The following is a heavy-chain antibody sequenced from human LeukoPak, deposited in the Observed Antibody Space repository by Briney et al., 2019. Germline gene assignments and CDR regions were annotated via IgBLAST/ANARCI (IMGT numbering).Heavy chain of an antibody. CDR1: GFSFSTYW. J-gene: IGHJ4*02. D-gene: IGHD6-13*01. Sequence: GGSLRLSCAASGFSFSTYWMTWVRQAPGKGLEWVANIKQDGSENYYVDSARGRFTISRDNAKNSLYLQMNSLTAEDTAVYYCSTDLGSSRPNFWGQGILVTVSS. CDR2: IKQDGSEN. V-gene: IGHV3-7*01. CDR3: STDLGSSRPNF.